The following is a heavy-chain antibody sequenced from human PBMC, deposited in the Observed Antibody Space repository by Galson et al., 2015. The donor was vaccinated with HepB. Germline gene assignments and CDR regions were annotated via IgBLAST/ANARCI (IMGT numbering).Heavy chain of an antibody. D-gene: IGHD3-22*01. CDR3: ARAEHYSSRGYYFDY. CDR1: DDSISSSNW. CDR2: IYHTGSS. J-gene: IGHJ4*02. Sequence: LSLTCAVSDDSISSSNWWSWVRQPPGKGLEWIGEIYHTGSSNYNPSLKSRVTISVDKSKNHFSLRLTSVTAADTAVYYCARAEHYSSRGYYFDYWGQGTLVTVSS. V-gene: IGHV4-4*02.